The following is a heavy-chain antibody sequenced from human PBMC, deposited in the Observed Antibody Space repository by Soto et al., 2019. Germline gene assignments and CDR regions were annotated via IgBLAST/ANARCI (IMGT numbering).Heavy chain of an antibody. CDR1: RFTFSTYE. CDR2: ISTSGSTV. J-gene: IGHJ4*02. V-gene: IGHV3-48*03. Sequence: GGSLRLSCAASRFTFSTYEMNWVRQAPGKGLEWVSYISTSGSTVYYADPVKGRFTISRDNTRNSLYLQMNSLRDEDTALYYCVRYCSTTLCNGVATRTFDYWGQGXLVTVSS. D-gene: IGHD2-2*01. CDR3: VRYCSTTLCNGVATRTFDY.